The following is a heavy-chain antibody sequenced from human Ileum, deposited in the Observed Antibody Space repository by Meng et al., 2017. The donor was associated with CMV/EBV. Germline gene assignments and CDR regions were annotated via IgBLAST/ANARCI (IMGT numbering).Heavy chain of an antibody. CDR2: IDGEDKK. CDR1: FSRATNAVG. D-gene: IGHD6-13*01. Sequence: FSRATNAVGLGWIRQTPGRALEWLALIDGEDKKRYVPSLKTRITVTRDTSNRQAVLTMTNMDPADSGTYYCARLRDSTSYFRAFYFDSWDQGTLVTVSS. CDR3: ARLRDSTSYFRAFYFDS. V-gene: IGHV2-5*05. J-gene: IGHJ4*02.